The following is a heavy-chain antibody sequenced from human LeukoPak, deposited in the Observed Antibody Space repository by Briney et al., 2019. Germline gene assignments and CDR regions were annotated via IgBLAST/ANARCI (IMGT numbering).Heavy chain of an antibody. V-gene: IGHV4-31*03. D-gene: IGHD2-2*01. CDR2: IYYSGST. CDR1: GGSISSGGYY. CDR3: AREGDCGSTSCRHWFDP. J-gene: IGHJ5*02. Sequence: SETLSLTCTVSGGSISSGGYYWSWIRQHPGKGLEWIGYIYYSGSTYYNPSLKSRVTISVDTSKNQFSLKLSSVTAADTAVYYCAREGDCGSTSCRHWFDPWGQGTLVTVSS.